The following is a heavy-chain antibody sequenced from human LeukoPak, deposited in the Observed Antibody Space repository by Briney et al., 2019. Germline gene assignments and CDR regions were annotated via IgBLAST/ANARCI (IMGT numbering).Heavy chain of an antibody. V-gene: IGHV3-23*01. CDR2: IRSRGGST. J-gene: IGHJ4*02. CDR1: GFTFSSYA. CDR3: AKSLYGSGSYFSHETLFDY. Sequence: PGGSLRLSCAASGFTFSSYAMSWVRQAPGKGREWVAAIRSRGGSTYYADSVKGRLTISRDNSKNTLYLQMNSLRAEDTAVYYCAKSLYGSGSYFSHETLFDYWGQGTLVTVSS. D-gene: IGHD3-10*01.